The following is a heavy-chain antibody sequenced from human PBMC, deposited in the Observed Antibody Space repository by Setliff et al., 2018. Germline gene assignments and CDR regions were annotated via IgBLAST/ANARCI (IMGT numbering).Heavy chain of an antibody. CDR2: ISSSAITT. D-gene: IGHD7-27*01. Sequence: HPGGSLRLSCVASGFTFSTYEMNWVRQAPGKGLEWISYISSSAITTYYADSVKGRFTISRDNAKNTLYLQMNSLRGEDTAVYFCASIDWGENFYNTDVWGKGTTVTVSS. J-gene: IGHJ6*03. CDR1: GFTFSTYE. CDR3: ASIDWGENFYNTDV. V-gene: IGHV3-48*03.